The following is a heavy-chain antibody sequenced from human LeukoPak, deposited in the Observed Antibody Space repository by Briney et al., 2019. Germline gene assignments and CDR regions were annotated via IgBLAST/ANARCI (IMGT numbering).Heavy chain of an antibody. Sequence: SETLSLTCTVSGGSISSSSYYWGWIRQPPGKGLEWIGSIYYSGITYYNPSPKSPATISVDTSKNQFSLKLSSVTAADTAVYCCAREDRGSEDAFDIWGQGTMVTVSS. CDR2: IYYSGIT. CDR3: AREDRGSEDAFDI. J-gene: IGHJ3*02. V-gene: IGHV4-39*07. CDR1: GGSISSSSYY.